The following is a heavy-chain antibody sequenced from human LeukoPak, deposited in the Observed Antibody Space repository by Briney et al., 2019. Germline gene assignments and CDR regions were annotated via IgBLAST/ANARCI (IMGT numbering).Heavy chain of an antibody. Sequence: GGSLRLSCAASGFTFNDYGMSWVRQAPGQGLEWLSSINWNGGSTGYADSVKSRFTISRDNAKNSLYLQMNSLRAEDTALYYCAGYCSSTSCYFGYWGQGTLVTVSS. CDR2: INWNGGST. CDR3: AGYCSSTSCYFGY. D-gene: IGHD2-2*01. CDR1: GFTFNDYG. V-gene: IGHV3-20*04. J-gene: IGHJ4*02.